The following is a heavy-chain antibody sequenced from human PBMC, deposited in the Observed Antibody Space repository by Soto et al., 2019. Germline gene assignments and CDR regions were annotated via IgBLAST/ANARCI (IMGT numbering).Heavy chain of an antibody. V-gene: IGHV3-23*01. Sequence: EVQLLESGGGLAQPGGSLRLSCAASGFTFSSYAMSWVRQAPGKGLEWVSAISGSGVNTYYPDSVNGRFTISRDNSNNTLNLQINSVRAQDTAVYYWEKRPGMYYYHSSGYYHYDYWGQGTLVTVSS. D-gene: IGHD3-22*01. CDR2: ISGSGVNT. J-gene: IGHJ4*02. CDR3: EKRPGMYYYHSSGYYHYDY. CDR1: GFTFSSYA.